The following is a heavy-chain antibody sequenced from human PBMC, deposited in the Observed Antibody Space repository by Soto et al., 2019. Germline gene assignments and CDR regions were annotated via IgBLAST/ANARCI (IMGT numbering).Heavy chain of an antibody. D-gene: IGHD1-26*01. CDR2: INPSIGST. Sequence: QVQLVQSGAEVKKPGASVKVSCKASGYTFNTYNMYWVRQAPGQGLEWMGVINPSIGSTNYAQKFQGRVIMIRDTSTSTVYMELSPLRSDDTAVYYCARLYSGRRLDYWGQGTLVTVSS. CDR3: ARLYSGRRLDY. J-gene: IGHJ4*02. V-gene: IGHV1-46*02. CDR1: GYTFNTYN.